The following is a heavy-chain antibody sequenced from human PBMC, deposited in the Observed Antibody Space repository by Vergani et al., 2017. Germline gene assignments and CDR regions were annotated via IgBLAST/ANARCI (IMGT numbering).Heavy chain of an antibody. CDR3: ARGSCLGGSCYNPLFDY. J-gene: IGHJ4*02. CDR1: GGSINSHNYY. V-gene: IGHV4-61*02. D-gene: IGHD2-15*01. Sequence: QVQLQESGPGLVKPSQTLSLTCTVSGGSINSHNYYWSWIRQPAGKGLEWIGRIHTSGITNYNPSLKSRVTMSEDTSKNQFSLNLTSVTAADTAVYFCARGSCLGGSCYNPLFDYWSQGILVTVSS. CDR2: IHTSGIT.